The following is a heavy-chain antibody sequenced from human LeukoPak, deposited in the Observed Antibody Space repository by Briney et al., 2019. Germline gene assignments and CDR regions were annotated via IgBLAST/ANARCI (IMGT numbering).Heavy chain of an antibody. J-gene: IGHJ4*02. CDR2: IYNSGSKT. CDR1: GFSFSTYS. D-gene: IGHD6-19*01. Sequence: GGSLRLSCTASGFSFSTYSMTWVCQGPGKGLEWVSSIYNSGSKTFYADSVKGRFTISRDNSKNTLYLQMNSLTAEDTAIYYCSKDVVPDSGWDLDYWGQGTLVTVSS. V-gene: IGHV3-23*05. CDR3: SKDVVPDSGWDLDY.